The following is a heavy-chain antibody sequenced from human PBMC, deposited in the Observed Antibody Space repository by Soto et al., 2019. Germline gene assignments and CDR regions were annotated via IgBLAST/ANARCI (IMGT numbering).Heavy chain of an antibody. Sequence: ASVKVSCKASGYTFTSYYMHWVRQAPGQGLEWMGIINPSGGSTSYAQKFQGRVTMTRGTSTSTVYMELSSLRSEDTAVYYCARSYDSSGYYYAFDIRGQGTMVTVSS. CDR2: INPSGGST. J-gene: IGHJ3*02. CDR3: ARSYDSSGYYYAFDI. CDR1: GYTFTSYY. V-gene: IGHV1-46*01. D-gene: IGHD3-22*01.